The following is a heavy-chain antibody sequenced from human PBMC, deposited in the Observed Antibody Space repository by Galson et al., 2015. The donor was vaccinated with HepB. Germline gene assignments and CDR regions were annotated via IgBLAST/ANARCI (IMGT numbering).Heavy chain of an antibody. J-gene: IGHJ3*02. CDR1: GGTFTNYA. CDR2: IVPLFGTS. D-gene: IGHD1-26*01. Sequence: SVKVSCKASGGTFTNYAINWLRQAPGQGLEWMGAIVPLFGTSNYAQKFQGRVTISADKSTSSAFMEVTSLTSEDTAVYYCAKPRDGSPKGLDAFDIWGQGTLVIVSA. V-gene: IGHV1-69*06. CDR3: AKPRDGSPKGLDAFDI.